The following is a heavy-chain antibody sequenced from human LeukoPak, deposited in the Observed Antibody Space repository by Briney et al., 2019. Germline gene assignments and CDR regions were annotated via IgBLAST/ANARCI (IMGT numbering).Heavy chain of an antibody. CDR2: ISSSGGST. Sequence: GGSLRLSCAASGFTFSSYAMSWVRQAPGKGLEWVSAISSSGGSTYYADSVKGRFTISRDNSKNTLYLQMNSLRAEDTAVYYCAKGRGIAAADDYYYYGMDVWGQGTTVTVSS. J-gene: IGHJ6*02. CDR3: AKGRGIAAADDYYYYGMDV. D-gene: IGHD6-13*01. CDR1: GFTFSSYA. V-gene: IGHV3-23*01.